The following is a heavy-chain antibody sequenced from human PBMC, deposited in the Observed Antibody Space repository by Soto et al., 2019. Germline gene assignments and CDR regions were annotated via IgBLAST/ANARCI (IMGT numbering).Heavy chain of an antibody. CDR2: IYYSGST. V-gene: IGHV4-59*08. Sequence: PETLSLTCTVSXGSISSYYWSWIRQPPGKGLEWIGYIYYSGSTNYNPSLKSRVTISVDTSKNQFSLKLSSVTAADTAVYYCARQHYDYIWGSYRHNAFDIWGQGTMVTVSS. D-gene: IGHD3-16*02. J-gene: IGHJ3*02. CDR3: ARQHYDYIWGSYRHNAFDI. CDR1: XGSISSYY.